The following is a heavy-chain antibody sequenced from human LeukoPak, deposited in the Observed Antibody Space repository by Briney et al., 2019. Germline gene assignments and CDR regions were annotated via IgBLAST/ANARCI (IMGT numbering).Heavy chain of an antibody. CDR3: AKAPLRGYSYGSFDY. J-gene: IGHJ4*02. Sequence: GGSLRLSCAASGFTFDDYAMHWVRQAPGKGLEWVSGISWNSGSIGYADSVKGRFTIFRDNAKNSPYLQMHSLRAEDTALYYCAKAPLRGYSYGSFDYWGQGTLVTVSS. V-gene: IGHV3-9*01. D-gene: IGHD5-18*01. CDR2: ISWNSGSI. CDR1: GFTFDDYA.